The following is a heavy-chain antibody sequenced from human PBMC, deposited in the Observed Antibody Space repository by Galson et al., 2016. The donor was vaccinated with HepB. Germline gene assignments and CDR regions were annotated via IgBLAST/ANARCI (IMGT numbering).Heavy chain of an antibody. J-gene: IGHJ4*02. CDR3: GRAPIIPAALDY. V-gene: IGHV3-30*03. Sequence: SLRLSCAASGFTLRYYGMHWVRQAPGEGLQWVAVISYDGSTSDYADSVKGRFTISRDDSKNTLSLQMNSLRPEDTAVDYCGRAPIIPAALDYWGQGTLVTVSS. CDR2: ISYDGSTS. CDR1: GFTLRYYG. D-gene: IGHD2-2*01.